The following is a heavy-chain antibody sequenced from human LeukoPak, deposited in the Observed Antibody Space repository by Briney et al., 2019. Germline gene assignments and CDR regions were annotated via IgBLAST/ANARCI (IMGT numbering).Heavy chain of an antibody. CDR1: GGSFSGYY. CDR2: IHHSEST. V-gene: IGHV4-34*01. D-gene: IGHD1-14*01. J-gene: IGHJ4*02. Sequence: PSETLSLTCAVYGGSFSGYYWTSIRQPPGKGLEWIGEIHHSESTNYNPSLKTRVTVSLDTSKNQFALKLSSVTAADTAVYYCARVTEGNLDYWGQGTLVTVSS. CDR3: ARVTEGNLDY.